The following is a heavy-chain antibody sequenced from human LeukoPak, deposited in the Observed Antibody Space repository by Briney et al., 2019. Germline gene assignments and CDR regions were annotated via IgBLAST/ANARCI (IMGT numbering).Heavy chain of an antibody. CDR1: GGSFSGYY. D-gene: IGHD3-22*01. Sequence: PSETLSLTCAVYGGSFSGYYWSWIRQPPGKGLEWIGEINHSGSTSYNPSLKSRVTISVDTSKNQFSLKLSSVTAADTAVYYCARCNWRWLLPRYYFDYWGQGTLVTVSS. CDR2: INHSGST. J-gene: IGHJ4*02. V-gene: IGHV4-34*01. CDR3: ARCNWRWLLPRYYFDY.